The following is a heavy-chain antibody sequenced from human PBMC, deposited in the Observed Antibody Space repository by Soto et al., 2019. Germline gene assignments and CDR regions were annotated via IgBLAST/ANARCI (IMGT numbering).Heavy chain of an antibody. V-gene: IGHV3-30*18. CDR2: ISSEGSKE. J-gene: IGHJ4*02. CDR1: GFSFSNYA. CDR3: GKGCFGGGNCFFLVN. D-gene: IGHD2-21*01. Sequence: QVQLGESGGGVVQPGRSLRLSCAASGFSFSNYAMHWVRQAPGKGLEWVAVISSEGSKENYADSVKGRFTISRDNSNNALYLQMNSLTPEDTAVYFCGKGCFGGGNCFFLVNWGQGTLVTVSS.